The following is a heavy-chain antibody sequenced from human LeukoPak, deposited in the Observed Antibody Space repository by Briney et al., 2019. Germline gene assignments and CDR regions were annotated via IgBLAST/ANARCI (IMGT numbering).Heavy chain of an antibody. CDR2: INHSGST. Sequence: SETLSLTCAVYGGSFSGYYWSWIRQPPGKGLEWIGEINHSGSTNYNPSLKSRVTISVDTSKNQFSLKLSSVTAADTAVYYCARGQSGTMVISAYFDYWGQGTLVTVSS. CDR3: ARGQSGTMVISAYFDY. CDR1: GGSFSGYY. V-gene: IGHV4-34*01. J-gene: IGHJ4*02. D-gene: IGHD3-10*01.